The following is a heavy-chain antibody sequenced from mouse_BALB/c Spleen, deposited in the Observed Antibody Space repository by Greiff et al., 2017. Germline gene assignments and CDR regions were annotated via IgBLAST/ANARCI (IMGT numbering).Heavy chain of an antibody. D-gene: IGHD2-3*01. CDR3: AMDGYYVGETAWFAY. CDR2: INPYNDGT. J-gene: IGHJ3*01. V-gene: IGHV1-14*01. Sequence: EVQLQQSGPELVKPGASVKMSCKASGYTFTSYVMHWVKQKPGQGLEWIGYINPYNDGTKYNEKFKGKATLTSDKSSSTAYMELSSLTSEDSAVYYCAMDGYYVGETAWFAYWGQGTLVTVSA. CDR1: GYTFTSYV.